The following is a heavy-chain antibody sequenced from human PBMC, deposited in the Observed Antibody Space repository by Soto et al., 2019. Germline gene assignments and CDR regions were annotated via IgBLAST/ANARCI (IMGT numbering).Heavy chain of an antibody. D-gene: IGHD6-19*01. CDR1: GFTFSSYW. V-gene: IGHV3-7*01. Sequence: EVQLVESGGGLVQPGGSLRLSCAASGFTFSSYWMSWVRQAPGKGLEWVANIKQDGSEKYYVDSVKGRFTISRDNAKNSLYLQMNSLRAEDMAVYYCARKPSGWYGVAYFDYWGQGTLVTVSS. CDR2: IKQDGSEK. CDR3: ARKPSGWYGVAYFDY. J-gene: IGHJ4*02.